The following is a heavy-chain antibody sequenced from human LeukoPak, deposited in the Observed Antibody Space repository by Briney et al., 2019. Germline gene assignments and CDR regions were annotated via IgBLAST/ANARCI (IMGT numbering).Heavy chain of an antibody. CDR3: ARDRGVATGYYYYGMDV. D-gene: IGHD5-12*01. CDR2: ISYDGSNK. J-gene: IGHJ6*02. CDR1: GFTFSSYG. V-gene: IGHV3-30*03. Sequence: GGSLRLSCAASGFTFSSYGMHWVRQAPGKGLEWVAVISYDGSNKYYADSVKGRFTISRDNSKNTLYLQMNSLRAEDTAVYYCARDRGVATGYYYYGMDVWGQGTTVTVSS.